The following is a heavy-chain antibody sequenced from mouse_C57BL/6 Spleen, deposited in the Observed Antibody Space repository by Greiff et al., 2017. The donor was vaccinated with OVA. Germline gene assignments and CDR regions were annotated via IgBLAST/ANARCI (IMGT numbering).Heavy chain of an antibody. CDR2: IDPEDGET. J-gene: IGHJ3*01. D-gene: IGHD2-3*01. V-gene: IGHV14-2*01. CDR3: AQGDGYYFFAY. Sequence: VPLQQSGAELVKPGASVKLSCTASGFNFQDYYMPWVKQRTEQGLEWIGTIDPEDGETKYAPKFHGKATITADTSSNTAYLQLSSLTSEDTAVYYCAQGDGYYFFAYWGQGTLVTVSA. CDR1: GFNFQDYY.